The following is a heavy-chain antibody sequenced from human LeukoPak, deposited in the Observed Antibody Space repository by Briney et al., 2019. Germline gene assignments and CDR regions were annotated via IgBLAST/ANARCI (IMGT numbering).Heavy chain of an antibody. V-gene: IGHV4-39*07. J-gene: IGHJ4*02. Sequence: PSETLSLTCTVSGGSISSSSYYWGWIRQPPGKGLEWIGSIYYSGSTYYNPSLKSPFTISVDTAKNQFSLRLNSVTAADTAVYFCARGQKYSYGYTVTELGSGYFDYWGQGTLVTVSS. D-gene: IGHD5-18*01. CDR2: IYYSGST. CDR1: GGSISSSSYY. CDR3: ARGQKYSYGYTVTELGSGYFDY.